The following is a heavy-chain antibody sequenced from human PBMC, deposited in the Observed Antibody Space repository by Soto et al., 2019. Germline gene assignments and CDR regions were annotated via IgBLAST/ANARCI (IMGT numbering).Heavy chain of an antibody. CDR3: ARVISADSSSWYDYYYGMDV. CDR1: GGTFSSYT. CDR2: IIPILGIA. V-gene: IGHV1-69*02. Sequence: SVKVSCKASGGTFSSYTISWVRQAPGQGLEWMGRIIPILGIANYAQKFQGRVTITADKSTSTAYMELSSLRSEDTAVYYCARVISADSSSWYDYYYGMDVWGQGTTVTVSS. D-gene: IGHD6-13*01. J-gene: IGHJ6*02.